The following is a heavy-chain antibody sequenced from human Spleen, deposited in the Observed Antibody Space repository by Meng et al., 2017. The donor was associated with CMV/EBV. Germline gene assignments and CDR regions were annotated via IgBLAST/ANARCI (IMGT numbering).Heavy chain of an antibody. Sequence: GESLKISCAASGFTFSSYGMHWVRQAPGKGLEWVAFIRYDGSNKYYADSVKGRFTISRDNSKDTLYLQMNSLRVDDTAVYYCARNRQQLGLYYFHYGMDVWGQGTTVTVSS. CDR2: IRYDGSNK. CDR1: GFTFSSYG. D-gene: IGHD6-13*01. CDR3: ARNRQQLGLYYFHYGMDV. V-gene: IGHV3-30*02. J-gene: IGHJ6*02.